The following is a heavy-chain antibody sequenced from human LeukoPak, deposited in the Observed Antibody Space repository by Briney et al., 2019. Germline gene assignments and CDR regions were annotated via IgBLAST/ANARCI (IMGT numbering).Heavy chain of an antibody. D-gene: IGHD3-22*01. CDR2: IYYSGST. V-gene: IGHV4-59*01. Sequence: SETLSLTCTVSGGSISSYYWSWIRQPPGKGLEWIGYIYYSGSTNYNPSLKSRVTISVDTSKNQFSLKLSSVTAADTAVCYCARGGRYYYDSSGYSHWGQGTLVTVSS. J-gene: IGHJ4*02. CDR1: GGSISSYY. CDR3: ARGGRYYYDSSGYSH.